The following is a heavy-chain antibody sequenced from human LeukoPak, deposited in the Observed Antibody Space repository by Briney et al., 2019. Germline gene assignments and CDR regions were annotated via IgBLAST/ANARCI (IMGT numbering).Heavy chain of an antibody. CDR3: AKPYYDILTGYYKMEGYFDY. V-gene: IGHV3-23*01. Sequence: GGSLRLSCAASGFTSSSYAMSWVRQAPGKGLEWVSAISGSGGSTYYADSVKGRFTISRDNSKNTLYLQMNSLRAEDTAVYYCAKPYYDILTGYYKMEGYFDYWGQGTLVTVSS. D-gene: IGHD3-9*01. CDR2: ISGSGGST. J-gene: IGHJ4*02. CDR1: GFTSSSYA.